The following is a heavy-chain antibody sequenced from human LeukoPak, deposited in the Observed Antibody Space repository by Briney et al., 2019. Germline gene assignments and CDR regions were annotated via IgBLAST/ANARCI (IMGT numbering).Heavy chain of an antibody. D-gene: IGHD3-10*01. J-gene: IGHJ2*01. CDR1: GFTFSSYW. Sequence: GGSLRLSCAASGFTFSSYWMHWVRQAPGKGLVWVSRINSDGSSTSYADSVKGRFTISRDNAKNTLYLQMNSLRAEDTAVYYCARPITMVRDWYFDLWGRGTLVTVSS. CDR2: INSDGSST. CDR3: ARPITMVRDWYFDL. V-gene: IGHV3-74*01.